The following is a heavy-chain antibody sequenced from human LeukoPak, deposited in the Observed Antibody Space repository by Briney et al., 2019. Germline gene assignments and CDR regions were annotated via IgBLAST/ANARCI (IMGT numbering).Heavy chain of an antibody. CDR1: GFTFSSYW. CDR3: AGVRAGGNRAFDV. Sequence: GGSLRLSCAASGFTFSSYWMHWVRQVPGEGLVWVSRIDPDASASTYADSVKGRFTISRDNAKNTLWLQMNSLRADDTAVYYCAGVRAGGNRAFDVWGQGAVVAVSS. J-gene: IGHJ3*01. V-gene: IGHV3-74*01. CDR2: IDPDASAS. D-gene: IGHD4-23*01.